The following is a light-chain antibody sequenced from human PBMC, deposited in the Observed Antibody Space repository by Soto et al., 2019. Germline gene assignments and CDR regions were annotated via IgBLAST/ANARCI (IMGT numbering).Light chain of an antibody. J-gene: IGKJ1*01. CDR3: QQYTAWPLT. CDR2: DAS. CDR1: QSISNN. V-gene: IGKV3-11*01. Sequence: DTVLTQSPATLSLSPGERATLSCRASQSISNNLAWYQQKPGQAPRLLIYDASNRATGIPARFSGSGSGTDFTLTISRLEPEDFAVYYCQQYTAWPLTFGQGTKVDIK.